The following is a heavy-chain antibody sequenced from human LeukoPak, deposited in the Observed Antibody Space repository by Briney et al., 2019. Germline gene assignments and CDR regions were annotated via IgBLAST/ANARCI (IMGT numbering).Heavy chain of an antibody. CDR1: GYSFTGYY. J-gene: IGHJ3*02. CDR3: ARAGYWGTGGAFDI. D-gene: IGHD2-8*02. CDR2: INPSGGST. Sequence: ASVKVSCKTSGYSFTGYYMHWVRQAPGQGLEWMGIINPSGGSTSYAQKFQGRVTMTRDMSTSTVYMELSSLRSEDTAVYYCARAGYWGTGGAFDIWGQGTMVTVSS. V-gene: IGHV1-46*01.